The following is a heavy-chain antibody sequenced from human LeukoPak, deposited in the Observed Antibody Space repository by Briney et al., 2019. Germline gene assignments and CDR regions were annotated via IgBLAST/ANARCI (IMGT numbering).Heavy chain of an antibody. D-gene: IGHD2-2*02. CDR1: GYTFTGYY. J-gene: IGHJ5*02. CDR2: INHNSGGT. CDR3: ARDRSLVAPLGYCSSTSCYKGNWFDP. Sequence: ASVKLSCKASGYTFTGYYMHWVRQAPGQGLEWMGWINHNSGGTNYAQKFQGRVTMTRDTSISTAYMELSRLRSDDTAVYYCARDRSLVAPLGYCSSTSCYKGNWFDPWGQGTLVTVSS. V-gene: IGHV1-2*02.